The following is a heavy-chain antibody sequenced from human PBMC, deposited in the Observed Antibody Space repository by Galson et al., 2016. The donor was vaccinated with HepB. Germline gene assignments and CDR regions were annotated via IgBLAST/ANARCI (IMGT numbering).Heavy chain of an antibody. CDR1: GFTVSSKY. J-gene: IGHJ6*02. V-gene: IGHV3-53*01. D-gene: IGHD1-26*01. CDR2: IDGGGNI. CDR3: ASAYYHYYYYYAMTS. Sequence: SLRLSCAASGFTVSSKYMSWVRQAPGKGLEWVSVIDGGGNIYYSDSVKGRFTISRDSSRNTLFLQMNRLRAEDTAIYYCASAYYHYYYYYAMTSGAKGPRSPSP.